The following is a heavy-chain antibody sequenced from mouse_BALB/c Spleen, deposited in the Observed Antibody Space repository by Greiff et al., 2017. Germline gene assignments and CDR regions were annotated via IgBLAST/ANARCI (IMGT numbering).Heavy chain of an antibody. CDR3: ARFPGYYGSSYAMDY. V-gene: IGHV5-15*02. CDR2: ISNLAYSI. D-gene: IGHD1-1*01. Sequence: EVHLVESGGGLVKPGGSLKLSCAASGFTFSDYGMAWVRQAPGKGPEWVAFISNLAYSIYYADTVTGRFTISRENAKNTLYLEMSSLRSEDTAMYYCARFPGYYGSSYAMDYWGQGTSVTVSS. J-gene: IGHJ4*01. CDR1: GFTFSDYG.